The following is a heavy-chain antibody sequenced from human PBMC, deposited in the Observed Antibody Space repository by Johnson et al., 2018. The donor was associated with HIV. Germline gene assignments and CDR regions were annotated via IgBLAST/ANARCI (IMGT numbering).Heavy chain of an antibody. Sequence: VPLVESGGALVQPGRSLRLSCAASGFSFVDYGMHWVRQAPGKGLEWVSGINWNGGSTGYADSVEGRFTISRDNAKNSLYLQMNSLRAEDTAVYYCARDEAAVRMVANDAFDIWGQGTMVTVSS. CDR3: ARDEAAVRMVANDAFDI. CDR2: INWNGGST. V-gene: IGHV3-9*01. J-gene: IGHJ3*02. CDR1: GFSFVDYG. D-gene: IGHD6-13*01.